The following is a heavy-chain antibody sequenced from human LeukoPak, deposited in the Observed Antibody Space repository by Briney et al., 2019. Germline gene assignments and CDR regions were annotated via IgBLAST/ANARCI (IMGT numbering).Heavy chain of an antibody. D-gene: IGHD3-9*01. Sequence: SETLSLTCTVSGDSITSYCWSWIRQPAGKGLEWIGRVCTRGSTYYNPSLKSRVAMSLDTSKTQFSLKLNSVTAADTAVYYCARGTFQILSGYWYYYGMDVWGRETTVTVSS. CDR2: VCTRGST. CDR3: ARGTFQILSGYWYYYGMDV. CDR1: GDSITSYC. V-gene: IGHV4-4*07. J-gene: IGHJ6*02.